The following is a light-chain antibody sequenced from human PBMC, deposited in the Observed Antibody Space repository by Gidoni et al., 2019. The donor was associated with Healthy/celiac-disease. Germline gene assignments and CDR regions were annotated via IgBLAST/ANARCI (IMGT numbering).Light chain of an antibody. CDR2: DAS. J-gene: IGKJ3*01. Sequence: DIQMTQSPSSLSASVGDRVTITCQASQDISNYLNWYQQKPWKAPKRLIYDASTLETGVPSRFSGSGSGTDFTFTISSLQPEDFATYYCQQYDNLPLTFGPGTKVDIK. CDR1: QDISNY. V-gene: IGKV1-33*01. CDR3: QQYDNLPLT.